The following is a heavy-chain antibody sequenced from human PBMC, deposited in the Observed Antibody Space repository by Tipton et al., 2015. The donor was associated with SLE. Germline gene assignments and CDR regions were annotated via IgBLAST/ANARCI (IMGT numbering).Heavy chain of an antibody. Sequence: SGFTFGSYGMHWVRQAPGKGLEWVTLIWYDGSNKYYADSVKGRFTISRDNSKNTLYLQMNSLRAEDTAVYYCARLYSGSYYYYYYGMDVWGQGPTVTVSS. V-gene: IGHV3-33*01. CDR3: ARLYSGSYYYYYYGMDV. D-gene: IGHD1-26*01. CDR1: GFTFGSYG. CDR2: IWYDGSNK. J-gene: IGHJ6*02.